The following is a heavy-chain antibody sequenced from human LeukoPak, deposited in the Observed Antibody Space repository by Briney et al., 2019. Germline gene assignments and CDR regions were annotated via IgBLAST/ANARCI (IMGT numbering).Heavy chain of an antibody. D-gene: IGHD3-10*01. CDR3: ARDFWGGFGELSTPIRY. CDR1: VYTFTGYY. V-gene: IGHV1-2*02. CDR2: INPNSGGT. J-gene: IGHJ4*02. Sequence: ASVKVSCKASVYTFTGYYMHWVRQAPGQGLEWMGWINPNSGGTNYAQKFQGRVTMTRDTSISTAYMELSRLRSDDTAVYYCARDFWGGFGELSTPIRYWGQGTLVTVS.